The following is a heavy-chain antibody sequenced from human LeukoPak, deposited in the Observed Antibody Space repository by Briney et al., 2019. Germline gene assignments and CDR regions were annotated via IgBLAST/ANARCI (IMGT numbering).Heavy chain of an antibody. Sequence: GGSLRLSCAASGFTFSSYGMSWVRQAPGKGLEWVSAISGSGGSTYYADSVKGRFTISRDNAKNSLFLQMNSLRVEDTGVYYCASWGEGALDNWGQGTLVTVSS. V-gene: IGHV3-23*01. J-gene: IGHJ4*02. D-gene: IGHD1-26*01. CDR3: ASWGEGALDN. CDR2: ISGSGGST. CDR1: GFTFSSYG.